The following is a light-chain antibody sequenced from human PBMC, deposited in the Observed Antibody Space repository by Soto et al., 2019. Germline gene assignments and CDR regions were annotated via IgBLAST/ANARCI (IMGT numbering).Light chain of an antibody. Sequence: QSALTQPRSVSGSPGQSVTISCTGTSSDVGGYDYVSCYQQHPGKAPKLMIFDVNKRPSGVPDRFSGSKSGNTASLTISGLQAEDEADYSCFSYAGSRVFGGGTKLTVL. J-gene: IGLJ2*01. V-gene: IGLV2-11*01. CDR1: SSDVGGYDY. CDR2: DVN. CDR3: FSYAGSRV.